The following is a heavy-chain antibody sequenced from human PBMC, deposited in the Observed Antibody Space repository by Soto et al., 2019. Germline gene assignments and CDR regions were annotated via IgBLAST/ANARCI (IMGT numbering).Heavy chain of an antibody. CDR3: ARLETYYYDSSGYTDENWFDP. CDR1: GGSFSGYY. V-gene: IGHV4-34*01. J-gene: IGHJ5*02. CDR2: INHSGST. D-gene: IGHD3-22*01. Sequence: SETLSLTCAVYGGSFSGYYWSWIRQPPGKGLEWIGEINHSGSTNYNPSLKSRVTISVDTSKNQFSLKLSSVTAADTAVYYCARLETYYYDSSGYTDENWFDPWGQGTLVTVSS.